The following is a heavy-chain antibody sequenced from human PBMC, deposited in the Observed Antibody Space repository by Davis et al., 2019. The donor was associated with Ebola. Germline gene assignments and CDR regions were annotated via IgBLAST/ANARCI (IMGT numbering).Heavy chain of an antibody. D-gene: IGHD2-2*02. CDR2: IIPIFGTA. CDR1: GGTFSSYA. J-gene: IGHJ6*03. Sequence: SVKVSCKASGGTFSSYAISWVRQAPGQGLEWMGGIIPIFGTANYAQKFQGRVTITADESTSTAYMELSSLRSEDTAVYYCASHPPGYCSSTSCYTNYYYYMDVWGKGTTVTVSS. V-gene: IGHV1-69*13. CDR3: ASHPPGYCSSTSCYTNYYYYMDV.